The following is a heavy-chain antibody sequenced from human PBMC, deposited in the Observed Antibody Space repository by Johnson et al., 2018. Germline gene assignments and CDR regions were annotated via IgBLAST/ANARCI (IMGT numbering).Heavy chain of an antibody. Sequence: VQLVESGGGVVQPGRSLRLSCSASGFTFSRYSMHWVSQAPGKGLEWMAVISFDGNNKYYADSVKGRFTISRDTSKNTLYLQMKSLRTGDTAVFYCAREGACQWKYDDYYYQMAVLCKGTTVTGSS. V-gene: IGHV3-30-3*01. CDR1: GFTFSRYS. CDR2: ISFDGNNK. J-gene: IGHJ6*03. CDR3: AREGACQWKYDDYYYQMAV. D-gene: IGHD1-7*01.